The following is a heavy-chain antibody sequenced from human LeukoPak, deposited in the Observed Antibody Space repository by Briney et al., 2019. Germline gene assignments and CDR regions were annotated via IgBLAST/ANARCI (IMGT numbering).Heavy chain of an antibody. CDR1: GFTFDDYA. Sequence: GGSLRLSCVGSGFTFDDYAMHWVRQAPGKGLEWVSGISWNSGRRGYADSVKGRFTISRDNAKNSLYLQMNSLRAEDTALYYCAKGADYYYYYYMDVWGKGTTVTISS. CDR3: AKGADYYYYYYMDV. CDR2: ISWNSGRR. V-gene: IGHV3-9*01. J-gene: IGHJ6*03.